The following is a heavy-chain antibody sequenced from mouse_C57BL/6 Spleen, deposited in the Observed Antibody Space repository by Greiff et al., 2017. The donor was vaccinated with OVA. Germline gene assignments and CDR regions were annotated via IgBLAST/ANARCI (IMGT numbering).Heavy chain of an antibody. V-gene: IGHV5-9*01. Sequence: EVHLVESGGGLVKPGGSLKLSCAASGFTFSSYTMSWVRQTPEKRLEWVATISGGGGNTYYPDSVKGRFTISRDNAKNTLYLQMSSLRSEDTALYYCARQRRGGYYFDDWGQGTTLTVSS. CDR3: ARQRRGGYYFDD. CDR2: ISGGGGNT. J-gene: IGHJ2*01. CDR1: GFTFSSYT. D-gene: IGHD2-12*01.